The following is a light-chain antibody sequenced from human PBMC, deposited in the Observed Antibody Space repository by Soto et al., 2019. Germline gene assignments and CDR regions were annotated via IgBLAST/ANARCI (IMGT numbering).Light chain of an antibody. V-gene: IGLV1-47*01. CDR3: AAWDDSLSVLI. J-gene: IGLJ2*01. CDR1: SSNIGSNY. Sequence: QSVLTQPPSASGTPGQRVTISCTGSSSNIGSNYVYWYQQFPGRAPQLLIYRNLQLPSGGPDRFSGSNTGTSASLAISGLRSEDEADYYCAAWDDSLSVLIFGGGTKVTVL. CDR2: RNL.